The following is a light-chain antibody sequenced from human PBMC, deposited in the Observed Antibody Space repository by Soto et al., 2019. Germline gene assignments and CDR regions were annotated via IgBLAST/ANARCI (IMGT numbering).Light chain of an antibody. J-gene: IGLJ2*01. Sequence: QSALTQPASVSGSPGQSITISCSGTSSDVGGYHYVSWYQQHPGKAPKLMMYEVSNRPSGVSNRFSGSKSDNTASLTISGLQAEDEADYYCSSYTSSSTLIFGGGTKLTVL. CDR2: EVS. V-gene: IGLV2-14*01. CDR1: SSDVGGYHY. CDR3: SSYTSSSTLI.